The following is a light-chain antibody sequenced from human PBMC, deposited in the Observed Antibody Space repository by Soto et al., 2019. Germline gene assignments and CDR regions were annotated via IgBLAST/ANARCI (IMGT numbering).Light chain of an antibody. J-gene: IGKJ1*01. Sequence: IQMTQSPSSLSASVGDRVTITCRASQDINKYLAWYQQKPGKVPALLIYAASTLQSGVPSRFSGSGSGTDFTLTISSLQPEDVATYYCQKYGSAPRTFGPGTRVEI. CDR3: QKYGSAPRT. V-gene: IGKV1-27*01. CDR1: QDINKY. CDR2: AAS.